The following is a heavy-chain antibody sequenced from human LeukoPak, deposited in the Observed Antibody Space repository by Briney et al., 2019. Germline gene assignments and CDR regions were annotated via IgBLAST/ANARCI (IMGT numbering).Heavy chain of an antibody. CDR2: ISAYNGNT. D-gene: IGHD1-26*01. V-gene: IGHV1-18*01. Sequence: GAGVYVCCKSSASTFTSCGISLLRQAPAQGLGRMGCISAYNGNTNYAQKLQGRVNMTTDTSTSTAYMELRSLRSDDTAVYYCATRAGGSYYYYWGQGTLVTVSS. J-gene: IGHJ4*02. CDR3: ATRAGGSYYYY. CDR1: ASTFTSCG.